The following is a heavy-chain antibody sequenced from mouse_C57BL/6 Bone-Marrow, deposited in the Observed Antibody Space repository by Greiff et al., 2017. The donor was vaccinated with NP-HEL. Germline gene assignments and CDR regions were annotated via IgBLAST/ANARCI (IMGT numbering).Heavy chain of an antibody. V-gene: IGHV5-4*01. D-gene: IGHD3-3*01. CDR2: ISDGGSYT. CDR1: GFTFSSYA. CDR3: ARERGPLYAMDY. Sequence: EVQVVESGGGLVKPVGSLKLSCAASGFTFSSYAMSWVRQTPEKRLEWVATISDGGSYTYYPDNVKGRFTISRDNAKNNLYLQMSHLKSEDTAMYYCARERGPLYAMDYWGQGTSVTVSS. J-gene: IGHJ4*01.